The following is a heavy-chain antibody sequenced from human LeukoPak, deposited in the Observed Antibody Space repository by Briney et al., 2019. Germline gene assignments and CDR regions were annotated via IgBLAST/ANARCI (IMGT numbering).Heavy chain of an antibody. Sequence: PGGSLRLSCAASGFTFSSYGMHWVRQAPGKGLEWVAFIWYDASNKYYIDSVKGRFTISRDNSKNTVYLQMNSLRADDTAMYYCARDAGERWTVDFDYWGQGTLVTVSA. CDR1: GFTFSSYG. CDR2: IWYDASNK. D-gene: IGHD3/OR15-3a*01. V-gene: IGHV3-33*01. J-gene: IGHJ4*02. CDR3: ARDAGERWTVDFDY.